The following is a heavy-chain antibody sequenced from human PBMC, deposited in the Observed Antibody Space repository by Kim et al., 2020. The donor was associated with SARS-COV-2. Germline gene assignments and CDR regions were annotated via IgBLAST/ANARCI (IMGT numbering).Heavy chain of an antibody. V-gene: IGHV4-4*02. J-gene: IGHJ6*02. CDR3: ARGYSSGWYGHYYYGMDV. Sequence: SETLSLTCAVSCGSISSSNWWSWVRQPPGKGLEWIGEIYHSGSTNYNPSLKSRVTISVDKSKNQFSLKLSSVTAADTAVYYCARGYSSGWYGHYYYGMDVWGQGTTVTVSS. CDR2: IYHSGST. CDR1: CGSISSSNW. D-gene: IGHD6-19*01.